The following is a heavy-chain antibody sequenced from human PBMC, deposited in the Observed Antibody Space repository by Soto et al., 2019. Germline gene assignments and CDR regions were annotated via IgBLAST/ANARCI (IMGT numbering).Heavy chain of an antibody. J-gene: IGHJ4*02. D-gene: IGHD2-8*01. CDR3: ARDPEDIVLMVYASFDY. CDR1: GFTFSSYW. V-gene: IGHV3-74*01. Sequence: PGGSLRLSCAASGFTFSSYWMHWVRQAPGKGLVWVSRINSGGSSTSYADSVKGRFTISRDNAKNTLYLQMNSLRAEDTAVYYCARDPEDIVLMVYASFDYWGQGTLVTVSS. CDR2: INSGGSST.